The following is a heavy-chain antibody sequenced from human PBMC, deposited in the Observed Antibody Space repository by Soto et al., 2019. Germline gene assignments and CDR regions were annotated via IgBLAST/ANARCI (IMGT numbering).Heavy chain of an antibody. CDR1: GGSMTSYY. Sequence: SLSLTCTVYGGSMTSYYWSWIRQPPGRGLEWIGFIYYAGSTKYNPSLNSRVTISVDTSKNQFSLTVTSVTAADTAVYYCARRYGSGFDYWGQGTLVTVSS. D-gene: IGHD3-10*01. V-gene: IGHV4-59*08. J-gene: IGHJ4*02. CDR3: ARRYGSGFDY. CDR2: IYYAGST.